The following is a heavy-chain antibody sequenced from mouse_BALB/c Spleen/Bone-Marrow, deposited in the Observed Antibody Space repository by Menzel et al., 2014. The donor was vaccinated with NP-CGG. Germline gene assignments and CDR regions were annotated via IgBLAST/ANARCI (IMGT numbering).Heavy chain of an antibody. CDR3: ARSEGNYAM. CDR1: GYTFTSYW. CDR2: IYPGDGDT. V-gene: IGHV1-87*01. J-gene: IGHJ4*01. Sequence: QLQESGAELASPGASVKLSCKASGYTFTSYWMQWVKQRPGQGLEWIGAIYPGDGDTRYTQKFKGKATLTADKSSSTAYMQLSSLASEDSAVYYCARSEGNYAM.